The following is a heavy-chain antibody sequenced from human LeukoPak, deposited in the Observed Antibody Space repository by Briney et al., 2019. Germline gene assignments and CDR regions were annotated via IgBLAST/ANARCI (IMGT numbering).Heavy chain of an antibody. D-gene: IGHD3-10*01. Sequence: SGTLSLTCTVSGGSISSYYWSWIRQPPGRGLEWIGYIYSSGNTNYNPSLKSRVTISLDTSKNQFSLKLSSMTAADTAVYYCARQMYYYGSGSYYPSPSYYYMDVWGKGTTVTISS. CDR2: IYSSGNT. J-gene: IGHJ6*03. CDR3: ARQMYYYGSGSYYPSPSYYYMDV. V-gene: IGHV4-59*01. CDR1: GGSISSYY.